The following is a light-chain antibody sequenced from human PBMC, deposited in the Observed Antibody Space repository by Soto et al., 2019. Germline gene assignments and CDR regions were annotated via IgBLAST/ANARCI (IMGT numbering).Light chain of an antibody. Sequence: QSALTQPRSVSGSPGQSVTSSCTGTSSDVGGYNCVSWYQQHPGKAPQLIIYDVTQRPSGVPDRFSGSKSGNTASLSTSGLQAEDEADYYCCSHSASYTFVFGTGTKVTVL. V-gene: IGLV2-11*01. J-gene: IGLJ1*01. CDR1: SSDVGGYNC. CDR2: DVT. CDR3: CSHSASYTFV.